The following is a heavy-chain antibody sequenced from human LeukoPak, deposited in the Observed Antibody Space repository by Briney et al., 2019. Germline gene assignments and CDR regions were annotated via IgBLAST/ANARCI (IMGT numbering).Heavy chain of an antibody. CDR2: IYHSGST. Sequence: PSQTLSLTCAVSGGSISSGGYSWSWIRQPPGKGLEWIGYIYHSGSTYYNPPLKSRVTISVDRSKNQFSLKLSPVTAADTAVYYCARARVPIAAAGTGWFDPWGQGTLVTVSS. CDR1: GGSISSGGYS. D-gene: IGHD6-13*01. V-gene: IGHV4-30-2*01. CDR3: ARARVPIAAAGTGWFDP. J-gene: IGHJ5*02.